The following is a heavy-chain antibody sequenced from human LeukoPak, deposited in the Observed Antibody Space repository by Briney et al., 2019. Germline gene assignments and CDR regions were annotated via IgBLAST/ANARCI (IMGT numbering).Heavy chain of an antibody. CDR2: IFYSGST. CDR1: GGSISSNY. Sequence: SETLSLTCTVSGGSISSNYWSWIRQPPGKGVEWIGYIFYSGSTNYNPSLKSRVTISVDTSKNQFSLKMSSVTAADTAVYYCARVFSYPLRAPFDPWGQGTLVTVSS. D-gene: IGHD3-3*01. CDR3: ARVFSYPLRAPFDP. V-gene: IGHV4-59*01. J-gene: IGHJ5*02.